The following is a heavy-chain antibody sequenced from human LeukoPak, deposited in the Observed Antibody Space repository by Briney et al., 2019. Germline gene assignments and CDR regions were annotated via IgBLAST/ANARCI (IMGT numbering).Heavy chain of an antibody. Sequence: GGSLRLSCAASGFTVSSNYMSWVRQAPGKGLEWVSVIYSGGSTYYADSVKGRSTISRDYSKNTLYLQMNRLRAEDTAVYYCARVASYGGQAKYYYHFLDVLGKGTTVTIPS. V-gene: IGHV3-53*01. CDR1: GFTVSSNY. CDR3: ARVASYGGQAKYYYHFLDV. D-gene: IGHD4-23*01. J-gene: IGHJ6*03. CDR2: IYSGGST.